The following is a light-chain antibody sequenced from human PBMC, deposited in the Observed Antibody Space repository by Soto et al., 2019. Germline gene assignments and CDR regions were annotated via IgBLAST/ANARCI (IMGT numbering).Light chain of an antibody. J-gene: IGKJ4*01. CDR1: QSISSY. Sequence: DIQMTQSPSSLSASVGDRFTITFLASQSISSYLNWYQQKPGKAPKLLIYAASSLQSGVPSRFSGSGSGTDFTLTISSLQPEDFATYYCQQGYSFPVTFGGGTKVDIK. V-gene: IGKV1-39*01. CDR3: QQGYSFPVT. CDR2: AAS.